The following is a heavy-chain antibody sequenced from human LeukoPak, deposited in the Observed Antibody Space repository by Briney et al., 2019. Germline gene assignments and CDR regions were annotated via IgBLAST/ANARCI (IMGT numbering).Heavy chain of an antibody. Sequence: PGGSLRLACAASGFTFSSHAMSWVRQAPGKGLEWVSVISGSGRSTYYADSVKGRFTISRDNSKDTLYLQMNSLRAEDTALYYCAQDYSGYDLSAGYWGRGTLVTVSS. J-gene: IGHJ4*02. CDR3: AQDYSGYDLSAGY. CDR2: ISGSGRST. CDR1: GFTFSSHA. V-gene: IGHV3-23*01. D-gene: IGHD5-12*01.